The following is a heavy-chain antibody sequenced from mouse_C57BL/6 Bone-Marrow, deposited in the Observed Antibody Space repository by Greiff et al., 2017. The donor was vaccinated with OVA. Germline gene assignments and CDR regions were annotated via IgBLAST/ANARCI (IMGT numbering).Heavy chain of an antibody. CDR3: AREAYY. Sequence: DVKLVESGGGLVKPGGSLKLSCAASGFTFSSYAMSWVRQTPEKRLEWVATISDGGSYTYSPDNVKGRFTISRDNAKNNLYLQMSHLKSEDTAMYYCAREAYYGGQGTLVTVSA. D-gene: IGHD6-5*01. CDR2: ISDGGSYT. J-gene: IGHJ3*01. CDR1: GFTFSSYA. V-gene: IGHV5-4*01.